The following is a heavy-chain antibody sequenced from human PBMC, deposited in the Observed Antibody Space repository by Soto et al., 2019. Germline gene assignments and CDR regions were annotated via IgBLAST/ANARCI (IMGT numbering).Heavy chain of an antibody. Sequence: SVKVSCKASGGTFSSYAISWVRQAPGQGLEWMGGIIPIFGTANYAQKFQGRVTITADESTSTAYMELSSLRSEDTAVYYCASPHKLELRIYYYYGMDVWGQGTTVTVS. D-gene: IGHD1-7*01. V-gene: IGHV1-69*13. CDR2: IIPIFGTA. CDR3: ASPHKLELRIYYYYGMDV. J-gene: IGHJ6*02. CDR1: GGTFSSYA.